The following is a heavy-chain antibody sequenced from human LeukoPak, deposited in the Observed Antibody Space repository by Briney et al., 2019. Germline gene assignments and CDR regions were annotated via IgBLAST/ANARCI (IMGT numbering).Heavy chain of an antibody. CDR3: AKGGRVVVITTTGWYY. J-gene: IGHJ4*02. D-gene: IGHD3-22*01. Sequence: GALLKPSCKAAGYTFTGYSMVGMPQAPGHGLQWRGWINPNSGSTNYAQKIQGRVTMTTHTSISTAYMELSRIRSDDTALNHCAKGGRVVVITTTGWYYWGKGTLVTVSS. CDR1: GYTFTGYS. V-gene: IGHV1-2*02. CDR2: INPNSGST.